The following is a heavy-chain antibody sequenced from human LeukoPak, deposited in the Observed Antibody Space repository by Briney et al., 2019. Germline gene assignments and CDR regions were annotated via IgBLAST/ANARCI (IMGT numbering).Heavy chain of an antibody. Sequence: GESLKISCKGSGYSFTSYWIGWVRQMPGKGLEWVGITYPDDSDTRYSPSFQDQVIISADKSISTAYLQWNSLKASDTAMYYCARHYPGGDYFIDYWGQGTLVTVSS. V-gene: IGHV5-51*01. J-gene: IGHJ4*02. CDR2: TYPDDSDT. CDR3: ARHYPGGDYFIDY. CDR1: GYSFTSYW. D-gene: IGHD4-17*01.